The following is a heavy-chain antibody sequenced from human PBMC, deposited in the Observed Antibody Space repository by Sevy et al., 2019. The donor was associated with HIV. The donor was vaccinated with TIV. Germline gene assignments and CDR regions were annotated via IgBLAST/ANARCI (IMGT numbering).Heavy chain of an antibody. V-gene: IGHV1-18*01. D-gene: IGHD2-2*01. J-gene: IGHJ4*02. CDR1: GYTFTSYG. CDR3: ARDSSDIVVVPAPIRY. CDR2: SSAYNGNT. Sequence: ASVKVSCKASGYTFTSYGISWVRQAPGQGLEWMGWSSAYNGNTNHAQKLQDRVTMTTDASAGTAYMELRSLRSDDTAVYYCARDSSDIVVVPAPIRYWGQGTLVTVSS.